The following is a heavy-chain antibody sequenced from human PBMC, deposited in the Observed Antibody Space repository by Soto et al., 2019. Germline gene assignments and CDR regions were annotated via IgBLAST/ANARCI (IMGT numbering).Heavy chain of an antibody. J-gene: IGHJ4*02. CDR2: INHSGST. Sequence: SETLSLTCAVYGGSFSGYYWSWIRQPPGKGLEWIGEINHSGSTNYNPSLKSRVTISVDTSKNQFSLKLSSVTAADTAVYYCARGRYYYGSGSYKDYWGQGTLVTVSS. CDR1: GGSFSGYY. CDR3: ARGRYYYGSGSYKDY. V-gene: IGHV4-34*01. D-gene: IGHD3-10*01.